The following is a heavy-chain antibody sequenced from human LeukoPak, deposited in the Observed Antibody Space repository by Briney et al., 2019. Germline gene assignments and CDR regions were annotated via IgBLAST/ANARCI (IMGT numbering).Heavy chain of an antibody. CDR2: IIPIFGTA. CDR1: GYTFTSYA. D-gene: IGHD6-19*01. Sequence: VASVKVSCKASGYTFTSYAISWVRQAPGQGLEWMGGIIPIFGTANYAQKFQGRVTITADESTSTAYMELSSLRSEDTAVYYCASLVIAVAGNAFDIWGQGTMVTVSS. CDR3: ASLVIAVAGNAFDI. V-gene: IGHV1-69*13. J-gene: IGHJ3*02.